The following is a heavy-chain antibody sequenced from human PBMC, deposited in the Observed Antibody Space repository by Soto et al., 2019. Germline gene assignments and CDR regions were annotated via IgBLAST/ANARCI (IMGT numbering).Heavy chain of an antibody. V-gene: IGHV4-39*01. CDR3: ARPRGEWLQTPRSGWFDP. CDR2: IYYSGST. J-gene: IGHJ5*02. CDR1: GGSISSSSYY. Sequence: SETLSLTCTVSGGSISSSSYYWGWIRQPPGKGLEWIGSIYYSGSTYYNPSLKSRVTISVDTSKNQFSLKLSSVTAADTAVYYCARPRGEWLQTPRSGWFDPWGQGTLVTVSS. D-gene: IGHD5-12*01.